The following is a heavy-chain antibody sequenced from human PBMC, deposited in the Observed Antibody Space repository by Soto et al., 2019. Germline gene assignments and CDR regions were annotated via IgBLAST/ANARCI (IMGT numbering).Heavy chain of an antibody. J-gene: IGHJ3*02. CDR3: AREGLYGSIQDNTFDI. CDR1: GYTFNRHD. V-gene: IGHV1-8*01. D-gene: IGHD6-19*01. Sequence: QVQLVQSGAEVKRSGASVRISCKASGYTFNRHDINWVRQATGQGPEWIGWMNPNSGNTGYAQKFQGRVPMTRDSSITTASMDLSSLTSEDTAIYYCAREGLYGSIQDNTFDIWGQGTMVSVSS. CDR2: MNPNSGNT.